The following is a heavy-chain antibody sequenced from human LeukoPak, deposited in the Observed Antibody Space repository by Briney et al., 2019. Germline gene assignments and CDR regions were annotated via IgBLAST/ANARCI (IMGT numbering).Heavy chain of an antibody. J-gene: IGHJ4*02. Sequence: GRSLRLSCAASGFTFITYWMSWVRQAPGKGLEWVANINQDGTEKYYVDSVKGRFTISRDNAKNSLYLQMNSLRAEDTAVYYCARERTGTLGYWGQGTLVTVSS. D-gene: IGHD1-1*01. CDR1: GFTFITYW. CDR3: ARERTGTLGY. V-gene: IGHV3-7*01. CDR2: INQDGTEK.